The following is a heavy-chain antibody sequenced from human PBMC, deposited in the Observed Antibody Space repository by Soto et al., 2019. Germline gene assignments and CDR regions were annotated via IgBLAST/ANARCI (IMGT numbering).Heavy chain of an antibody. Sequence: PSETLSLTCTVSGGSISSSSYYWGWIRQPPGKGLEWIGSIYYSGSTYYNPSLKSRVTISVDTSKNQFSLKLSSVTAPDTAVYYSARGVVVPAAILDSWGKGTLVTVSS. V-gene: IGHV4-39*01. CDR3: ARGVVVPAAILDS. J-gene: IGHJ4*02. CDR1: GGSISSSSYY. CDR2: IYYSGST. D-gene: IGHD2-2*01.